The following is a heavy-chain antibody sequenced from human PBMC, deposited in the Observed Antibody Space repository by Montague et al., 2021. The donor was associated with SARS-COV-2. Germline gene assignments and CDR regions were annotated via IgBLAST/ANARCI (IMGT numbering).Heavy chain of an antibody. CDR2: IYHSGST. CDR3: ARDSSGWSRFDY. Sequence: SETLSLTCAVSGGSISSSNWWSWVRQPPGKGLEWIGEIYHSGSTNYNPSLKSRGTISVDKSKNQFSLKLSSVTAADTAVYYCARDSSGWSRFDYWGQGTLVTVSS. CDR1: GGSISSSNW. J-gene: IGHJ4*02. D-gene: IGHD6-19*01. V-gene: IGHV4-4*02.